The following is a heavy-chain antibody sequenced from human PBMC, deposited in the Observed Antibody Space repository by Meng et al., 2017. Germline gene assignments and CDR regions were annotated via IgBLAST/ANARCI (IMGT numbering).Heavy chain of an antibody. CDR2: IYSGGST. D-gene: IGHD1-1*01. V-gene: IGHV3-53*02. J-gene: IGHJ4*02. Sequence: VKLGETGGGLIPPGGYLRFSCSAPGFTVSSNYMSWVRQAPGKGLEWASVIYSGGSTYYADSVKGRFTISRDNSKNTLYLQMNSLRAEDTAVYYCARDWRYWGQGTLVTVSS. CDR1: GFTVSSNY. CDR3: ARDWRY.